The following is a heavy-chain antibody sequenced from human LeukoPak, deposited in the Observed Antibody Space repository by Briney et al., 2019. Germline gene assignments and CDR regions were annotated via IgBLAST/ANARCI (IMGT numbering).Heavy chain of an antibody. J-gene: IGHJ3*02. D-gene: IGHD6-6*01. V-gene: IGHV1-46*01. Sequence: ASVKVSCKASGYTFTSYYMHWVRQAPGQGLEWMGIINPSGGSTSYAQKFQGRVTMTRDMSTSTVYMELSSLRSEDTAVYYCASPSRYSSSSRGAFDIWGQGTMVTVSS. CDR2: INPSGGST. CDR1: GYTFTSYY. CDR3: ASPSRYSSSSRGAFDI.